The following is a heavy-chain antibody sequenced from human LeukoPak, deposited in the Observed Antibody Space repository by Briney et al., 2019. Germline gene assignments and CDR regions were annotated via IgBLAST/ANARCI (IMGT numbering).Heavy chain of an antibody. D-gene: IGHD7-27*01. CDR2: ISSSGSTI. J-gene: IGHJ4*02. CDR1: GFTFSSYA. V-gene: IGHV3-48*01. Sequence: GGSLRLSCAASGFTFSSYAMSWVRQAPGKGLEWVSYISSSGSTIYYADSVQGRFTISRDNAKNSLFLQVNSLRAEDTAVYYCASLDTGDPTPPHFDYWGQGTLVTVSS. CDR3: ASLDTGDPTPPHFDY.